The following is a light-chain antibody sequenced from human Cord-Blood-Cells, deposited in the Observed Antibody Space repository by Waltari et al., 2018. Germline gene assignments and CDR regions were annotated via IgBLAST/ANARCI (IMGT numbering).Light chain of an antibody. CDR3: SSYTSSSTLRV. CDR2: DVS. Sequence: QSALTQPASVSGSPGQSITISCTGTSSDVGGYNHVSWYQQHPAKAPKLMFYDVSKRPSGVSNRCSGSKSGDTAALTISGLQAEDEADYYCSSYTSSSTLRVFGTGTKVTVL. J-gene: IGLJ1*01. CDR1: SSDVGGYNH. V-gene: IGLV2-14*01.